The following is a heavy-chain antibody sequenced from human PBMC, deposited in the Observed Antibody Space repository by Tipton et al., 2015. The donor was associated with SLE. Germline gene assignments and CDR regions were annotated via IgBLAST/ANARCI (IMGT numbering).Heavy chain of an antibody. CDR2: IYHSGST. V-gene: IGHV4-38-2*01. D-gene: IGHD2-15*01. Sequence: TLSLTCAVSGYSISSGYYWGWIRQPPGKGLEWIGSIYHSGSTNYNPSLKSRVTISVDTSKNQFSLKLSSVTAADTAVYYCARTEEGYCSGGSCYGYWGQGTLVTVSS. CDR3: ARTEEGYCSGGSCYGY. CDR1: GYSISSGYY. J-gene: IGHJ4*02.